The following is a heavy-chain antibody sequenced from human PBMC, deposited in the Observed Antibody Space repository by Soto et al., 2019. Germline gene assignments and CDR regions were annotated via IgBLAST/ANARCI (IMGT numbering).Heavy chain of an antibody. CDR3: VRDWGGQLGIDL. D-gene: IGHD1-1*01. CDR1: GYTFSSFL. J-gene: IGHJ4*02. V-gene: IGHV1-18*01. CDR2: IRVQNGDT. Sequence: VQLVQSEAEVKKPEASVKFSCKTSGYTFSSFLITWGRQAPGEGHEWVGRIRVQNGDTRYAQRIQGRVSMTTDTSTSTAYMVRGGLTSDDTVVYCCVRDWGGQLGIDLWGQGTVVTVPS.